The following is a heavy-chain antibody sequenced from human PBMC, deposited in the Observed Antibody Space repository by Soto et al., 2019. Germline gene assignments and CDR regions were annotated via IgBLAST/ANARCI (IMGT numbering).Heavy chain of an antibody. V-gene: IGHV3-23*01. CDR1: VFAFSAYA. D-gene: IGHD5-18*01. Sequence: GGSLRLSAAAFVFAFSAYAMNWFRQAPGKGLQGVSGPVGGGDDKNYAVSVRGRFSVSRANTKNILYLQMNSLRDDATAVYYCAKDLIASNGFWEGFDMWGQGTKVTVSS. CDR2: PVGGGDDK. CDR3: AKDLIASNGFWEGFDM. J-gene: IGHJ3*02.